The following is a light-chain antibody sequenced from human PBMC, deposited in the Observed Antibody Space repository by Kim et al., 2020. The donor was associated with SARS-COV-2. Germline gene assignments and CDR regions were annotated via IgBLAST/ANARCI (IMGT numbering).Light chain of an antibody. Sequence: QSFTISCTGTSSDVGGYNYVSWYQQHPGKAPKLMIYDVSNRPSGVSNRFSGSKSGNTASLTISGLQAEDEADYYCSSYTSSSTPVVFGGGTKLTVL. CDR2: DVS. CDR3: SSYTSSSTPVV. V-gene: IGLV2-14*03. J-gene: IGLJ2*01. CDR1: SSDVGGYNY.